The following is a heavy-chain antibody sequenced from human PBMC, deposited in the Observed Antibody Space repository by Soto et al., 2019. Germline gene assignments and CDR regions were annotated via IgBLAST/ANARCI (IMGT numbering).Heavy chain of an antibody. V-gene: IGHV5-51*01. D-gene: IGHD3-10*01. CDR1: GYTFNNYW. CDR2: VFPGDSET. Sequence: GESLKISCQVSGYTFNNYWVAWVRQRPGKGLEWMGIVFPGDSETRYSPSFQGQVTLSADQSTSTAFLQWNSLRASDTAVYYCARRKLHGGCGSCYGHNALDDWGQGSTGNGSA. J-gene: IGHJ6*01. CDR3: ARRKLHGGCGSCYGHNALDD.